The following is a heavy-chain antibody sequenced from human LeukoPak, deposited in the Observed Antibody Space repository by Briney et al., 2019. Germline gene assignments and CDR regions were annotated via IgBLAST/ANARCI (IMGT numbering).Heavy chain of an antibody. D-gene: IGHD3-9*01. CDR3: ARDLGDTYYDILTGYYFDY. CDR2: ISSSGSTI. Sequence: GGSLRLSCAASGFMFSSYGMHWVRQAPGKGLEWVSYISSSGSTIYYADSVKGRFTISRDNAKNSLYLQVNSLRAEDTAVYYCARDLGDTYYDILTGYYFDYWGQGTLVTVSS. V-gene: IGHV3-48*04. J-gene: IGHJ4*02. CDR1: GFMFSSYG.